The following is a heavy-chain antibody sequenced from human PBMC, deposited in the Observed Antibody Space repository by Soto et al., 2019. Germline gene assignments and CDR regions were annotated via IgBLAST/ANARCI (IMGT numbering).Heavy chain of an antibody. CDR3: AIDRLGGNFDY. J-gene: IGHJ4*02. V-gene: IGHV3-23*01. Sequence: EVQVLDSGGGLVQPGGSLRLSCAASGFTFNNYAMNWVRQAPGKGLEWVATISGTGGSTYYADSVKGRFTISRDNSKNPLYLQMNSLRVEDTAVYYCAIDRLGGNFDYWGQGTQVTVSS. CDR1: GFTFNNYA. CDR2: ISGTGGST.